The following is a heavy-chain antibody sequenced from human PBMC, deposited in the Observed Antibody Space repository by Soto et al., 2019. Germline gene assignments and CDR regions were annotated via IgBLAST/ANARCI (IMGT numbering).Heavy chain of an antibody. V-gene: IGHV3-23*01. D-gene: IGHD6-19*01. Sequence: DVQLLESGGALVQPGGSLRLSCAASGFTFSNYAISWVRQAPGKGLEWVSTVSGSGGNTYYADSVKGRFTISRDNSENTLYVQMISLRAEDMAIYYCAKGPHSSGWHYFDYWGQGTLVTVSS. CDR3: AKGPHSSGWHYFDY. CDR1: GFTFSNYA. J-gene: IGHJ4*02. CDR2: VSGSGGNT.